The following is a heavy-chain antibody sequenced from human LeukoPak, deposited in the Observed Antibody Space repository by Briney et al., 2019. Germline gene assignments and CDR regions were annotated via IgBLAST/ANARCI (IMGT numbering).Heavy chain of an antibody. Sequence: SETLSLTCAVSNYSISRGYHWGWIRTPPGKGLQWIGIIYPSGSTYYNPPLKSRLTISVDTSKNRFSLKLSSVTAADTAVYYCARQTTGDYTPDYWGQGTLVTVSS. J-gene: IGHJ4*02. CDR2: IYPSGST. V-gene: IGHV4-38-2*01. CDR3: ARQTTGDYTPDY. D-gene: IGHD4-17*01. CDR1: NYSISRGYH.